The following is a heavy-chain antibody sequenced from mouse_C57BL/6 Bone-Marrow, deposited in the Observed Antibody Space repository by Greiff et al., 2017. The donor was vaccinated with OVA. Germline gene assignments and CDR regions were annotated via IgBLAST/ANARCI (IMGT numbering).Heavy chain of an antibody. CDR3: ARRGGRDD. Sequence: QVQLQQPGAELVKPGASVKLSCKASGYTFTSYWMPWVKQRPEQGLGWIGMIHPNSGSTNYNEKFKGKATLTVDKSSSTAYMQLSSLTSEDSAVYYCARRGGRDDWGQGTTLTVSS. CDR1: GYTFTSYW. J-gene: IGHJ2*01. CDR2: IHPNSGST. V-gene: IGHV1-64*01. D-gene: IGHD3-3*01.